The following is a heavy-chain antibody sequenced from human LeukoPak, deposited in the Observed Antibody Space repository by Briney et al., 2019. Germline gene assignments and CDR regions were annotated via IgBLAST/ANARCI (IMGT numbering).Heavy chain of an antibody. V-gene: IGHV3-9*01. J-gene: IGHJ5*02. CDR1: GFTFDDYA. D-gene: IGHD1-14*01. CDR2: ISWNSGSI. Sequence: GGSLRLSCAASGFTFDDYAMHWVRQAPGKGLEWVSGISWNSGSIGYADSVKGRFTISRDNAKNSLYLQMNSLRAEDTALYYCARVTFDRNPNWFDPWGQGTPVTVSS. CDR3: ARVTFDRNPNWFDP.